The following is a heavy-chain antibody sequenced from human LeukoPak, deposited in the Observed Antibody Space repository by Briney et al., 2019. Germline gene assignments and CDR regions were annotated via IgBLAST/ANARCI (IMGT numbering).Heavy chain of an antibody. CDR1: GITFSTYA. D-gene: IGHD4-17*01. J-gene: IGHJ4*02. V-gene: IGHV3-64*01. CDR2: ISSNGRNT. CDR3: ARVNRDDHGDYASDY. Sequence: GGSLRLSCAVSGITFSTYAMHWVRQAPGKGLEYVSAISSNGRNTFYANSVTGRFTISRDNSKNTLYLQMGSLRAEDMAVYYCARVNRDDHGDYASDYWGQGTLVTVSS.